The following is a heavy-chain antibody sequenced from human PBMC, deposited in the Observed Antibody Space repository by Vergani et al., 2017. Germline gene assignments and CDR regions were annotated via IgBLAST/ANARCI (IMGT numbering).Heavy chain of an antibody. V-gene: IGHV1-3*01. D-gene: IGHD3-3*01. Sequence: QVQLVQSGAEVKKPGASVKVSCKASGYTFTSYAMHWVRQAPGQRLEWMGWINAGNGNTKYSQKFQGRVTMTRETSASTAYMGLSSLRSEDTAVYYCARDPLLEWHTPLHWGQGTLVTVSS. CDR3: ARDPLLEWHTPLH. J-gene: IGHJ4*02. CDR2: INAGNGNT. CDR1: GYTFTSYA.